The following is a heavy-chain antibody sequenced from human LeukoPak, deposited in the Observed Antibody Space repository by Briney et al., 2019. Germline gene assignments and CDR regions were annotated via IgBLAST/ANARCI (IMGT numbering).Heavy chain of an antibody. CDR1: GFTFSSYG. J-gene: IGHJ4*02. D-gene: IGHD6-13*01. CDR2: IRYDGSNK. CDR3: AKVLRSWYLVPLVPAY. Sequence: PGGSLRLSCAASGFTFSSYGMHWVRQAPGKGLEWVAFIRYDGSNKYYADSVKGRFTISRDNSKNTLYLQMNSLRAEDTAVYYCAKVLRSWYLVPLVPAYWGQGTLVTVSS. V-gene: IGHV3-30*02.